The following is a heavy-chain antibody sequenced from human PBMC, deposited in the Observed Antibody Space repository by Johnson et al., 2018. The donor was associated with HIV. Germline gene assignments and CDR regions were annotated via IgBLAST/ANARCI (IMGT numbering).Heavy chain of an antibody. CDR1: GFTVSSNY. V-gene: IGHV3-53*01. D-gene: IGHD3-10*01. CDR2: FYSGGST. CDR3: ARDFSVRAFYI. J-gene: IGHJ3*02. Sequence: VQLVESGGGLVQTGGSLRLTCAASGFTVSSNYMSWVRQAPGKGLEWVSVFYSGGSTYYADSVKGRFTISRDNSKNTLYLQMNSLRAEDTAVYYCARDFSVRAFYIWGQGTMVTFSS.